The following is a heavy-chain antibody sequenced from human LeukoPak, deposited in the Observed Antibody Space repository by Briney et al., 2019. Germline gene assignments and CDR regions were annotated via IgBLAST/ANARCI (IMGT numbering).Heavy chain of an antibody. V-gene: IGHV3-7*01. J-gene: IGHJ4*02. CDR1: GFTLSSDW. CDR3: ARGRYSSRSGGYYFDI. D-gene: IGHD2-2*01. Sequence: PGGSLRLSCVVSGFTLSSDWMSWVRQAPGKGLEWVANIKKDGIEKYYVESVKGRFTTSRDNAKNSLYLQMNSLRAEDTAVYYCARGRYSSRSGGYYFDIWGQGTLVTVSS. CDR2: IKKDGIEK.